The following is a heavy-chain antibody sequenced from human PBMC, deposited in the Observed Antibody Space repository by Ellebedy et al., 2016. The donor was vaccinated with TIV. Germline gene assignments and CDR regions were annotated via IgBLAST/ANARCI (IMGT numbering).Heavy chain of an antibody. CDR3: AGRGTAGTGFTY. CDR1: GDSVSSNSAA. V-gene: IGHV6-1*01. Sequence: SQTLSLTCAISGDSVSSNSAAWNWIRQSPSRGLEWLGRTYYRSKWYNDYAVSVSSRIAITADTSKNHISLQLNSVNPEDTAMYYCAGRGTAGTGFTYWGQGTLVTVSS. D-gene: IGHD3/OR15-3a*01. CDR2: TYYRSKWYN. J-gene: IGHJ4*02.